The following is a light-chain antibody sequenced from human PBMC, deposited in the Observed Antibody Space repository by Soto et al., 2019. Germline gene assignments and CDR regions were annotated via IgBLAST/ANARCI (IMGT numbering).Light chain of an antibody. Sequence: QSALTQPASVSGSPGQSITISCTGTSSDVGGYNYVSWYQQHPGKAPKLMIYEVSNRPSGVSNRFSGSKSGNTASLTISGLQAEDEADYYCSSYTTISTLEVFGGGPQLTVL. J-gene: IGLJ3*02. CDR3: SSYTTISTLEV. V-gene: IGLV2-14*01. CDR1: SSDVGGYNY. CDR2: EVS.